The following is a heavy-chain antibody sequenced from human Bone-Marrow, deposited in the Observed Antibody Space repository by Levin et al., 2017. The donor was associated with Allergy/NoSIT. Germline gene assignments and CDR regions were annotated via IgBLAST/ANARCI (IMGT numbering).Heavy chain of an antibody. V-gene: IGHV1-18*01. CDR1: GSTFSNYG. D-gene: IGHD3-3*01. J-gene: IGHJ6*02. CDR3: ARELRYLEWLFQYQHNYGFDV. CDR2: ISAYTGNT. Sequence: GGSLRLSCKAFGSTFSNYGISWVRQAPGQGLEWMGWISAYTGNTKYAQKLQDRVTMTTDTSTSTAYMELRSLISDDTAVYFCARELRYLEWLFQYQHNYGFDVWGQGTTVIVSS.